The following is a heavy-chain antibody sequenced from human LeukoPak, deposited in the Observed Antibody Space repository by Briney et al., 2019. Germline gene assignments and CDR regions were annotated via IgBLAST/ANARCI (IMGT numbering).Heavy chain of an antibody. CDR1: GASISSSSYY. CDR2: IYYSGRT. Sequence: SETLSLTCTVSGASISSSSYYWGWICQPPGKGLEWIGTIYYSGRTYYNPSLKSRVTISVDTSKNQFSLKLSSVTAADTAVYYCARQDLSSRWFDPWGQGTLVTVSS. V-gene: IGHV4-39*01. D-gene: IGHD6-6*01. CDR3: ARQDLSSRWFDP. J-gene: IGHJ5*02.